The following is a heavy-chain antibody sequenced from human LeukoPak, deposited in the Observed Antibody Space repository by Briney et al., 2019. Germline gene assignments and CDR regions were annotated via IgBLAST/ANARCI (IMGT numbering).Heavy chain of an antibody. V-gene: IGHV4-34*01. J-gene: IGHJ4*02. CDR3: ARGAMAPFDY. CDR2: INHSGST. D-gene: IGHD5-18*01. CDR1: GGSFSGYY. Sequence: SETLSLTCAVYGGSFSGYYWSWIRQPPGKGLEWIGEINHSGSTNYNPSLKSRVTISVDTSKNQFSLKLSFVTAADTAVYYCARGAMAPFDYWGQGTLVTVSS.